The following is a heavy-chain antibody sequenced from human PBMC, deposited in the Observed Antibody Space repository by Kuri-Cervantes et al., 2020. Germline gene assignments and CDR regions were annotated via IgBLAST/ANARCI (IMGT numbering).Heavy chain of an antibody. J-gene: IGHJ4*02. V-gene: IGHV4-34*01. D-gene: IGHD3-10*02. Sequence: GSLRLSCAVYGGSFSGYYWSWIRQPPGKGPEWIGEINHSGSTNYNPSLKSRVTISVDTSKNQFSLKLSSVTAADTAVYYCARVFRPLFGPLLGGYFDYWGQGTLVTVSS. CDR3: ARVFRPLFGPLLGGYFDY. CDR2: INHSGST. CDR1: GGSFSGYY.